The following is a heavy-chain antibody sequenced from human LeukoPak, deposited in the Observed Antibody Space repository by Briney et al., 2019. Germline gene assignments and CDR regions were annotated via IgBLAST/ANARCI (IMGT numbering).Heavy chain of an antibody. CDR1: GGSISSGGYS. Sequence: SETLSLTCAVSGGSISSGGYSWSWIRQPPGSGLEWLGYIYHSGSTYYNPSLKSRVSISVDRSKNQFCLRISSVTAAETAVYYCACSSGYYYGMDVWGQGTTVTVS. J-gene: IGHJ6*02. D-gene: IGHD2-15*01. CDR3: ACSSGYYYGMDV. CDR2: IYHSGST. V-gene: IGHV4-30-2*01.